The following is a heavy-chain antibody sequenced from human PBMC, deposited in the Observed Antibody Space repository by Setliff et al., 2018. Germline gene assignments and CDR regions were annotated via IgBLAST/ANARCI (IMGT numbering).Heavy chain of an antibody. Sequence: SETLSLTCTVSGDAFKSDSFYWGWIRQPPGKGLEWIGSVFYTGTTYYTPSLKRRATLSVATSKNQFSLRLRFVTAADAAVYYCVRQFRMGTLARGPPESWGPGTLVTVSS. J-gene: IGHJ5*02. V-gene: IGHV4-39*01. D-gene: IGHD3-3*02. CDR2: VFYTGTT. CDR1: GDAFKSDSFY. CDR3: VRQFRMGTLARGPPES.